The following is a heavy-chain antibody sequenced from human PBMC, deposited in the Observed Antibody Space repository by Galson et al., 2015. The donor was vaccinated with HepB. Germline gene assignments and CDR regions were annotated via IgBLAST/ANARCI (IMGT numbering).Heavy chain of an antibody. CDR3: ASGKRERANVLRYFDTSSDAFDI. CDR1: GFTFSSYW. CDR2: INSDGSST. V-gene: IGHV3-74*01. Sequence: SLRLSCAASGFTFSSYWMHWARQAPGKGLVWVSRINSDGSSTRYADSVKGRFTISRDNAKNTLYLQMNSLRAEDTAVYYCASGKRERANVLRYFDTSSDAFDIWGQGTMVTVSS. D-gene: IGHD3-9*01. J-gene: IGHJ3*02.